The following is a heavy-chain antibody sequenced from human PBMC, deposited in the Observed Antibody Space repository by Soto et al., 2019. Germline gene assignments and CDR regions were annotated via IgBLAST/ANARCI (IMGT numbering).Heavy chain of an antibody. CDR2: MNPNSGNT. CDR1: GYTFTSYD. V-gene: IGHV1-8*01. J-gene: IGHJ4*02. Sequence: GASVKVSCKASGYTFTSYDINWVRQATGQGLEWMGWMNPNSGNTGYAQKFQGRVTMTRNTSISTAYMELSSLRSEDTAVYYCARVTVGATGFDYWGQGALVTVSS. CDR3: ARVTVGATGFDY. D-gene: IGHD1-26*01.